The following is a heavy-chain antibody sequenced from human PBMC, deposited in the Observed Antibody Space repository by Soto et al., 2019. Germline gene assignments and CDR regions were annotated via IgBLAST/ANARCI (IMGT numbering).Heavy chain of an antibody. CDR3: ARDAFLCSRGAYYDN. D-gene: IGHD3-10*01. J-gene: IGHJ4*02. CDR1: GFTFSTYA. V-gene: IGHV3-30-3*01. Sequence: GGSLRLSCDASGFTFSTYALHWVRQAPGKGLEWVAFISYTGANQYYADSVKGRFTVSRDNSKNIASLQMTSLKPEDSAVYYCARDAFLCSRGAYYDNWGQGTLVTVAS. CDR2: ISYTGANQ.